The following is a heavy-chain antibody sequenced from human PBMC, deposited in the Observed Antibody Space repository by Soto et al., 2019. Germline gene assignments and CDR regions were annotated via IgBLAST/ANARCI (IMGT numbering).Heavy chain of an antibody. CDR3: VTVRGVTGWFDP. D-gene: IGHD3-10*01. Sequence: SETLSLTCAVYGGSFSGYYWSWIRQPPGKGLEWIGEINHSGSTNYNPSLKSRVTISVDTSKNQFSLKLSSVTAADTAVYYCVTVRGVTGWFDPWGQGTLVTVSS. J-gene: IGHJ5*02. V-gene: IGHV4-34*01. CDR1: GGSFSGYY. CDR2: INHSGST.